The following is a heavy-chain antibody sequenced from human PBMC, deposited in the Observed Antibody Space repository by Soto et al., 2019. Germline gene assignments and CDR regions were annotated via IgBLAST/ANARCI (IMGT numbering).Heavy chain of an antibody. CDR2: IIPIFGTA. CDR3: ARSLNQYCSGGSCYYFDY. V-gene: IGHV1-69*13. CDR1: GGTFSSYA. D-gene: IGHD2-15*01. J-gene: IGHJ4*02. Sequence: GASVEVSCKASGGTFSSYAISWVRQAPGQGLEWMGGIIPIFGTANYAQKFQGRVTITADESTSTAYMELSSLRSEDTAVYYCARSLNQYCSGGSCYYFDYWGQGTLVTVSS.